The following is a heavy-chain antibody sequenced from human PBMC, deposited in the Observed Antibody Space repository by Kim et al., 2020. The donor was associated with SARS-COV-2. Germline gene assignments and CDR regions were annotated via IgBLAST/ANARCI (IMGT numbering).Heavy chain of an antibody. V-gene: IGHV3-74*01. CDR3: ARNRFGDY. D-gene: IGHD3-16*01. J-gene: IGHJ4*02. CDR2: INTDGSNT. CDR1: GFTFSSYW. Sequence: GGSLRLSCAASGFTFSSYWMHWVRQVPGKGLVWVSRINTDGSNTTYADSVKGRFTISRDNAKNTLFLQMNSLRAEDTAVYYCARNRFGDYWGQGTPVTVSS.